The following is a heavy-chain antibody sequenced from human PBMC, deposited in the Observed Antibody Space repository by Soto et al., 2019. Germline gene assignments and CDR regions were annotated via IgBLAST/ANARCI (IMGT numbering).Heavy chain of an antibody. CDR3: AREHHFWIGYSFDY. CDR2: INAGNGNT. V-gene: IGHV1-3*01. J-gene: IGHJ4*02. CDR1: GYTFTDYA. Sequence: HVQLVQSGAEVKKPGASVKVSCKASGYTFTDYAIQWVRQAPGQRLEWMGWINAGNGNTKYSQKFQGRVTITRDTSASTAYIELSSLRSADTAVYYCAREHHFWIGYSFDYWGQGTLVTVSS. D-gene: IGHD3-3*02.